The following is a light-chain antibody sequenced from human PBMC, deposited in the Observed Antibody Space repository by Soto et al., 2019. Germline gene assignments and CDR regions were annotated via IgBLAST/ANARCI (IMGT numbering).Light chain of an antibody. V-gene: IGLV2-23*01. CDR1: SSDVGSYNL. Sequence: QSALTQPASVSGSPGQSITISCTGTSSDVGSYNLVSWYQQHPGKAPKLMIYEGSKRPSGVSNRFSGSKSGNXASLTISGLXXEDXAXYXCCSYAGSSPVVFXXX. CDR2: EGS. J-gene: IGLJ2*01. CDR3: CSYAGSSPVV.